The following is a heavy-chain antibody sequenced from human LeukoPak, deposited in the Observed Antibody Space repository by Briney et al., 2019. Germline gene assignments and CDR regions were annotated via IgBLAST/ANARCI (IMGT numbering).Heavy chain of an antibody. J-gene: IGHJ6*03. CDR2: IYTSGST. Sequence: SETLSLTCTVSGGSISSYYWSWLRQPAGKGLEWIGRIYTSGSTNYNPSLKSRVTMSVDTSKNQFSLKLSSVTAADTAVYYCARDLAAAGHYYYYMDVWGKGTTVTVSS. CDR1: GGSISSYY. D-gene: IGHD6-13*01. V-gene: IGHV4-4*07. CDR3: ARDLAAAGHYYYYMDV.